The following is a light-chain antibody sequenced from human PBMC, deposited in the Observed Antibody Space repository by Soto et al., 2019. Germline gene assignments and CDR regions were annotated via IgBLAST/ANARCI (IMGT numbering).Light chain of an antibody. CDR3: QQYNNYWGT. CDR1: QSISSW. CDR2: DAS. Sequence: DIQMTQSPSTLSASVGDRATITCRASQSISSWLAWYQQKPGKAPKLLICDASYLESGVPSRFSGSGSGTEFTLTISSLQPDDFATYYCQQYNNYWGTFGQGTKV. V-gene: IGKV1-5*01. J-gene: IGKJ1*01.